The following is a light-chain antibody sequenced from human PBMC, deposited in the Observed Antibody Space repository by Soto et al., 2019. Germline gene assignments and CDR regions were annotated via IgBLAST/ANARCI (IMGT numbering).Light chain of an antibody. CDR3: QQYNNWRSLT. J-gene: IGKJ5*01. V-gene: IGKV3-15*01. CDR1: QSISSK. CDR2: DTS. Sequence: EIVMTQSPATLSLSPGERATLSCWASQSISSKLAWYQHRPGQAHRLIIYDTSTRAAGIPARFSGSGSGTYFTLTINSLQSEDFAVFYCQQYNNWRSLTFGRGTQLE.